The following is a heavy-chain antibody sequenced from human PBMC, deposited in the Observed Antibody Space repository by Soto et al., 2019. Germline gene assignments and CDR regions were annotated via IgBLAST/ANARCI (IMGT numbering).Heavy chain of an antibody. Sequence: QVQLVQSGAEVKKPGSSVKVSCKASGGTFSSYAISWVRQAPGQGLEWMGGIIPIFGTANYAQKFQGRVTITADKSTSTAYMELSSLRSEDTAVYYCATSYPSSTSCCYYYGMDVWGQGTTVTVSS. CDR3: ATSYPSSTSCCYYYGMDV. D-gene: IGHD2-2*01. J-gene: IGHJ6*02. V-gene: IGHV1-69*06. CDR2: IIPIFGTA. CDR1: GGTFSSYA.